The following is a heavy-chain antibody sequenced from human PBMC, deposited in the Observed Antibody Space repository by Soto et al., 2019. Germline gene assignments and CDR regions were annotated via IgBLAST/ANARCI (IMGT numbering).Heavy chain of an antibody. Sequence: SETLSLTCTVSGGSISSAAYYWSWIRQHPGKGLEWIGYISHSGSTYYNPSLKSRVIISVDTSKNQFSLSLTSVTAADTAVYYGAREYPYGPNFFDCWGQGPLVTVSS. D-gene: IGHD3-10*01. V-gene: IGHV4-31*03. J-gene: IGHJ4*02. CDR1: GGSISSAAYY. CDR2: ISHSGST. CDR3: AREYPYGPNFFDC.